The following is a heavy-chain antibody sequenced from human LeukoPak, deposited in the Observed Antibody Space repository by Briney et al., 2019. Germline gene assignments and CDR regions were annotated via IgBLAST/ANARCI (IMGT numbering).Heavy chain of an antibody. CDR2: ISSSGSTI. CDR1: GFTFSYYY. CDR3: AREGYSSWGFRFDY. D-gene: IGHD6-13*01. V-gene: IGHV3-11*01. J-gene: IGHJ4*02. Sequence: GSLRLSCAASGFTFSYYYMSWIRQAPGKGLEWGSYISSSGSTIYYADSVKGRFTISRDNAKNSLYLQMNSLRAEDTAVYYCAREGYSSWGFRFDYWGQGTLVTVSS.